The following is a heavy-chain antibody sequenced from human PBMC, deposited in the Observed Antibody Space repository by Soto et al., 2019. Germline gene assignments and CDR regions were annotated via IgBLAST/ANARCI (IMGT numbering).Heavy chain of an antibody. D-gene: IGHD2-15*01. Sequence: GGSLRLSCAASGFTFSSYAMSWVRQAPGKGLEWVSAISGSGGSTYYADSVKGRFTISRDNSKNTLYLQMNSLRAEDTAVYYCAKDGCSGGSCIPPDPYNWFDPWGQGTLVTVSS. CDR3: AKDGCSGGSCIPPDPYNWFDP. J-gene: IGHJ5*02. V-gene: IGHV3-23*01. CDR1: GFTFSSYA. CDR2: ISGSGGST.